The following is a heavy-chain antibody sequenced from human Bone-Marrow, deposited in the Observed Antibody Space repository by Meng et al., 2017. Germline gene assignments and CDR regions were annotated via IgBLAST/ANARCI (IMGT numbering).Heavy chain of an antibody. CDR3: ASGYHRPFDY. CDR2: IYYSGST. D-gene: IGHD5-18*01. J-gene: IGHJ4*02. Sequence: SETLSLTCTVSGGSISSSSYYWGWIRQPPGKGLEWIGSIYYSGSTYYNPSLKSRVTISVDTSKNQFSLKLSSVTAADTAVYYCASGYHRPFDYWGQGTLVTVSS. CDR1: GGSISSSSYY. V-gene: IGHV4-39*07.